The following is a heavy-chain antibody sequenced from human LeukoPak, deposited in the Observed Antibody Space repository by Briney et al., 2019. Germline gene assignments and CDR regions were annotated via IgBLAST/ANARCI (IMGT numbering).Heavy chain of an antibody. V-gene: IGHV4-61*01. Sequence: SETLSLTCTVSGYSISSGYYWGWIRQPPGKGLEWIGYIYYSGSTNYNPSLKSRVTISVDTSKNQFSLKLSSVTAADTAVYYCARVRGAPFDPWGQGTLVTVSS. CDR1: GYSISSGYY. CDR2: IYYSGST. CDR3: ARVRGAPFDP. J-gene: IGHJ5*02. D-gene: IGHD3-10*01.